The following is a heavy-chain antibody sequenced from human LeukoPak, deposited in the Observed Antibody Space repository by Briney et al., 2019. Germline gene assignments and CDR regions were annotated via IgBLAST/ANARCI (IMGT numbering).Heavy chain of an antibody. CDR1: GYTLTDYY. CDR2: IDTNTGSP. CDR3: AIHLSDSSGYFSY. Sequence: ASVKVSCKASGYTLTDYYMHWVRQAPGQGLEYMGWIDTNTGSPTFAQGFTGRYVFSLDTSVSTAYLQISSLKAEDTAVYYCAIHLSDSSGYFSYWGQGALVTVSS. J-gene: IGHJ4*02. D-gene: IGHD3-22*01. V-gene: IGHV7-4-1*02.